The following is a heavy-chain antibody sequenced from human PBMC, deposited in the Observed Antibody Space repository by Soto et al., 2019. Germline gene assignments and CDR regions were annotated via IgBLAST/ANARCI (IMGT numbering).Heavy chain of an antibody. V-gene: IGHV1-69*01. CDR1: GGTFSSYA. CDR2: IIPIFGTA. Sequence: QVQLVQSGAEVKKPGSSVKVSCKASGGTFSSYAISWVRQAPGQGLEWMGGIIPIFGTANYAQKFQGRVTITADESTSTAYMELSSLRSADTAVYYCARVEYCSGGSCWRAFDIWGQGTMVTVSS. CDR3: ARVEYCSGGSCWRAFDI. D-gene: IGHD2-15*01. J-gene: IGHJ3*02.